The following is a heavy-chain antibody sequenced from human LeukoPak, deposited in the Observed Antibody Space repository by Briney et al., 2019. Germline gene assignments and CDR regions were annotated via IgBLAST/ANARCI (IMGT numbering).Heavy chain of an antibody. CDR2: IKEDGTRK. V-gene: IGHV3-7*03. CDR1: GFTFSSHW. CDR3: AKSYPTVVTPIY. Sequence: GGSLRLSCAASGFTFSSHWMTWVRQAPGKGQEWVANIKEDGTRKNYVDSVKGRFTISRDNAKNSLYLQMSGLRAEDTAVYYCAKSYPTVVTPIYWGQGTLVTVSS. D-gene: IGHD4-23*01. J-gene: IGHJ4*02.